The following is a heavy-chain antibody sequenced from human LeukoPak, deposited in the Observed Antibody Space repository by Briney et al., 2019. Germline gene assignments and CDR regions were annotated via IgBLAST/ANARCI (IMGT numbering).Heavy chain of an antibody. CDR2: IYYSGST. J-gene: IGHJ4*02. D-gene: IGHD3-22*01. CDR1: GGSITNYY. V-gene: IGHV4-59*01. Sequence: SETLSLTCSVSGGSITNYYWSWIRQSPGKGLEWIGYIYYSGSTNYNPSLKSRVTISVDASKNQFSLKLSSVTAADTAVYYCARGRGYYYDSSGYYGGPYFDYWGQGTLVTVSS. CDR3: ARGRGYYYDSSGYYGGPYFDY.